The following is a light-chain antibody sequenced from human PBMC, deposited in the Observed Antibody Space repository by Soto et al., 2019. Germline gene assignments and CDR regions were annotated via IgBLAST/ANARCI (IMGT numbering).Light chain of an antibody. J-gene: IGKJ4*01. Sequence: DIQMTQSPSSLSASVGDRVTITCQASQDISNYLNWYQQKPGKATKLLIYDASNLETGVPSRFSGSGSGTDFTFTISSLQPEDIATYYCQQYDNRPLTFGGGTKVEIK. CDR1: QDISNY. CDR3: QQYDNRPLT. CDR2: DAS. V-gene: IGKV1-33*01.